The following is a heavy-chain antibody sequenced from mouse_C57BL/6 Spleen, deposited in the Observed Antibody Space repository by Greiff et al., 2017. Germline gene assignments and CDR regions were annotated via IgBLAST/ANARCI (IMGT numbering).Heavy chain of an antibody. CDR1: GYTFTDYY. Sequence: EVQLQQSGPELVQPGASVKISCKASGYTFTDYYMNWVNQSHGKSLEWIGDINPNNGGTSYNQKFKGKATLTVDKSSSTAYMELRSLTSEDSAVYYCARERDRGYAMDYWGQGTSVTVSS. V-gene: IGHV1-26*01. J-gene: IGHJ4*01. CDR2: INPNNGGT. CDR3: ARERDRGYAMDY.